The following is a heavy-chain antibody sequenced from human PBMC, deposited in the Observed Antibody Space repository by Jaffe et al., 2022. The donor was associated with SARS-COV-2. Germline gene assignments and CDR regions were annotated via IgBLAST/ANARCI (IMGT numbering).Heavy chain of an antibody. Sequence: QMQLVQSGPEVKKPGTSVKVSCKASGFSFTSSAVQWVRQARGQRLEWIGWIVVGNDNTNYARKFQERVTITRDMSTSTAYMELSSLRSDDTAVYYCAADSTVMDYNYYMDVWGKGTTVTVSS. CDR3: AADSTVMDYNYYMDV. J-gene: IGHJ6*03. V-gene: IGHV1-58*01. CDR2: IVVGNDNT. D-gene: IGHD5-18*01. CDR1: GFSFTSSA.